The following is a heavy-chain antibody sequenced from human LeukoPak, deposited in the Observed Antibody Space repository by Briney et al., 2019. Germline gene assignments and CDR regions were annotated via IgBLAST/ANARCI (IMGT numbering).Heavy chain of an antibody. CDR1: GGSISSHY. CDR3: ARDLEYSSSSGYYYYMAV. CDR2: IYYSGST. D-gene: IGHD6-6*01. J-gene: IGHJ6*03. V-gene: IGHV4-59*11. Sequence: PSETLSLTCTVSGGSISSHYWSWIRQPPGRGLEWIGYIYYSGSTNYNPSLKSRVTISVDTSKNQFSLKLSSVTAADTAVYYCARDLEYSSSSGYYYYMAVWGKGTTVTVSS.